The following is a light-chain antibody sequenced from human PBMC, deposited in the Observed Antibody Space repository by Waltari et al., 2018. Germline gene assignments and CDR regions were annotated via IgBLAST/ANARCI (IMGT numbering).Light chain of an antibody. CDR2: LNSDGSH. Sequence: QLVLTQSPSASASLGASVKLTCTLSSGHRSYAIARHQQQPEKGPRYLMKLNSDGSHSKGDGIPDRFSASSSGAERYLTISSLQSEDEADYYCQTWGTGIVVFGGGTKLTVL. V-gene: IGLV4-69*01. CDR3: QTWGTGIVV. J-gene: IGLJ2*01. CDR1: SGHRSYA.